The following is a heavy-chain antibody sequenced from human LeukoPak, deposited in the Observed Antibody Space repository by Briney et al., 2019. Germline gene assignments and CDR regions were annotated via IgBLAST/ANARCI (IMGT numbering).Heavy chain of an antibody. V-gene: IGHV1-2*02. Sequence: ASVKVSCKASGYTFTGYYMHWVRQAPGQGLEWMGWINPNSGGTNYAQRFQGRVTITADTSTDTAYMELSSLRSEDTAVYYCALPPGNRRYYFDYWGQGTLVTVSS. CDR1: GYTFTGYY. CDR2: INPNSGGT. J-gene: IGHJ4*02. CDR3: ALPPGNRRYYFDY. D-gene: IGHD1-14*01.